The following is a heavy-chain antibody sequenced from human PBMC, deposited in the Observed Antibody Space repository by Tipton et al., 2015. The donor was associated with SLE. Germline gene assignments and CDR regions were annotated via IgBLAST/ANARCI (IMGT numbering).Heavy chain of an antibody. CDR1: GGSISSYY. V-gene: IGHV4-59*01. D-gene: IGHD3-16*01. J-gene: IGHJ3*02. CDR2: IYYSGSI. CDR3: AREGSARGGDAFDI. Sequence: GLVKPSETLSLTCTVSGGSISSYYWSWIRQPPGKGLEWIGYIYYSGSINYNPSLKGRVTISVDTSKNQFSLKLSSVTAADTAVYYCAREGSARGGDAFDIWGQGTMVTVSS.